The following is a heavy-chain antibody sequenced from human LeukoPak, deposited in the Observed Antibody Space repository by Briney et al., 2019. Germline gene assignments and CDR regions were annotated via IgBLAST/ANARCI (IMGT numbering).Heavy chain of an antibody. V-gene: IGHV1-2*02. J-gene: IGHJ5*02. CDR2: INPNSGGT. D-gene: IGHD3-16*02. CDR1: GYTFTGYY. CDR3: ARYDYVWGSYRPKLNWFDP. Sequence: ASVKVSCKASGYTFTGYYMHWVRQAPGQGLEWMGWINPNSGGTNYAQKFQGRVTMTRDTSISTAYMELSRLRSDDTAVYYCARYDYVWGSYRPKLNWFDPWGQGTLVIVSS.